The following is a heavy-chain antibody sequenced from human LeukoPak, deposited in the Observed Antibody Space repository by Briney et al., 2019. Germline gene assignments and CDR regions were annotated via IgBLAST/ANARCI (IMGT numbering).Heavy chain of an antibody. J-gene: IGHJ3*02. CDR2: INPNSGGT. CDR3: LSEREDCRGVCGYSSDDAFDI. CDR1: GYTFTGYY. Sequence: ASVKVSCKASGYTFTGYYMHWVRQAPGQGLEWMGWINPNSGGTNYAQKFQGRVTMTRDTSISTAYMELSRLRSDDTAVYYCLSEREDCRGVCGYSSDDAFDIWGQGTMVTVSS. V-gene: IGHV1-2*02. D-gene: IGHD2-15*01.